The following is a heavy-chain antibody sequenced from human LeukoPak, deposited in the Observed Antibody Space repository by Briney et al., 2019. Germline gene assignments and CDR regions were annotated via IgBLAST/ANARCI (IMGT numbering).Heavy chain of an antibody. CDR1: GYTLTELS. J-gene: IGHJ4*02. CDR2: FDPEDGET. V-gene: IGHV1-24*01. CDR3: ATGITMIVVVTETVFDY. D-gene: IGHD3-22*01. Sequence: ASVKVSCKVSGYTLTELSMHWVRQAPGKGREWMGGFDPEDGETIYAQKFQGRVTITEDTSTDTAYMELSRLRSGDTAVYYCATGITMIVVVTETVFDYWGQGTLVTVSS.